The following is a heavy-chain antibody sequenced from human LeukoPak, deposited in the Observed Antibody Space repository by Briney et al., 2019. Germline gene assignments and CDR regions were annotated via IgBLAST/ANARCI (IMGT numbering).Heavy chain of an antibody. J-gene: IGHJ3*02. Sequence: GGSLRLSCAASGFTFSSYGMHWVRQAPGKGLEWVAVTSYDGSNKYYADSVKGRFTISRDNSKNTLYLQMNSLRAEDTAVYYCASLRIQLWLAFLGDAFDIWGQGTMVTVSS. CDR1: GFTFSSYG. CDR2: TSYDGSNK. V-gene: IGHV3-30*03. D-gene: IGHD5-18*01. CDR3: ASLRIQLWLAFLGDAFDI.